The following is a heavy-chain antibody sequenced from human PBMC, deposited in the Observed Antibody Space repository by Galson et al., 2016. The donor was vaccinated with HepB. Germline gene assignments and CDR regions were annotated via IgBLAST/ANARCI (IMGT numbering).Heavy chain of an antibody. V-gene: IGHV5-51*01. Sequence: QSGAEVKKSGESLKISCKSSGYYSSNYRIAWVRQMPGKGLEWMGIIYLGDSETTYSPSFQGQVTISADRSISTAYLQWSSLKASDTAMYYCASAYYHYYYYYAMDVWGQGTTVTVSS. CDR3: ASAYYHYYYYYAMDV. J-gene: IGHJ6*02. D-gene: IGHD3-10*01. CDR2: IYLGDSET. CDR1: GYYSSNYR.